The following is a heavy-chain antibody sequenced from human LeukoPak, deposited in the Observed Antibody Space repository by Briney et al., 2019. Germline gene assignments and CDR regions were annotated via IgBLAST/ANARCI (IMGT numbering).Heavy chain of an antibody. J-gene: IGHJ5*02. CDR2: IYTSGST. CDR1: GGSISSGSYY. D-gene: IGHD3-3*01. Sequence: SETLSLTCTVSGGSISSGSYYWSWIRQPAGKGLEWIGRIYTSGSTNYNPSLKSRVTISVDTSKNQFSLKLSSVTAADTAVYYCAREVLGWFWFDPWGQGTLVTVSS. CDR3: AREVLGWFWFDP. V-gene: IGHV4-61*02.